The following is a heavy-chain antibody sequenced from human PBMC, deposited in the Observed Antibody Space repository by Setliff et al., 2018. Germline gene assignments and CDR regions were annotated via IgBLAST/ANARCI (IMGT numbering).Heavy chain of an antibody. J-gene: IGHJ5*02. CDR1: GYTFAGYY. CDR3: ARVLFGDLFSWFDP. Sequence: ASVKVSCKASGYTFAGYYLHWVRQAPGQGLQWMGWINPNTGETDYAPRFQGRVTMTRDTSLSTAYMEVRSLRSDDTAVYYCARVLFGDLFSWFDPWGQGTLVTVTS. D-gene: IGHD3-10*02. CDR2: INPNTGET. V-gene: IGHV1-2*02.